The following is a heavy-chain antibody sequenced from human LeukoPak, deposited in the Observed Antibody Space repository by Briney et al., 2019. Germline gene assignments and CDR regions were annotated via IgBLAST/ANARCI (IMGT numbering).Heavy chain of an antibody. J-gene: IGHJ4*02. Sequence: SVKVSCKASGGTFSNNAISWVRQAPGQGLEWMGGIIPIFGTANYAQKFQGRVTITADKSTSTAYMELSSLRSEDTAVYYCARPRGGYSYGYGYYFDYWGQGTLVTVSS. CDR3: ARPRGGYSYGYGYYFDY. D-gene: IGHD5-18*01. CDR1: GGTFSNNA. CDR2: IIPIFGTA. V-gene: IGHV1-69*06.